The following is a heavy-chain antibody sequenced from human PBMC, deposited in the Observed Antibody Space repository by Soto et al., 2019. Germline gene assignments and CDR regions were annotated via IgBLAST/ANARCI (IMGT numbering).Heavy chain of an antibody. J-gene: IGHJ4*02. Sequence: ASVKVSCKASGYTFTNYGISWVRQAPGQGLEWMGWTSAYNGNTNYAQKFQGRVTLTTDTSTSTAYMELRSLRSDDTAVYYCARVGCIYSISWPLQYRGSGTLGNLSS. D-gene: IGHD6-13*01. V-gene: IGHV1-18*04. CDR2: TSAYNGNT. CDR1: GYTFTNYG. CDR3: ARVGCIYSISWPLQY.